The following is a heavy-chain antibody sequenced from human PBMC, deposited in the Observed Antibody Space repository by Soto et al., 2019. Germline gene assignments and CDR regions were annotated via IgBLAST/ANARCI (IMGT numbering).Heavy chain of an antibody. Sequence: SETLSLTCAVSGYSISGGYYWGWIRQPPGKGLEWIGSIYRSGSTYYNPSLKSPVTISVDTSKNQFSLKLSSVTAADTAVYYCARVRGNWDYNYFDYWGQGTLVTVSS. D-gene: IGHD1-7*01. J-gene: IGHJ4*02. CDR2: IYRSGST. CDR1: GYSISGGYY. V-gene: IGHV4-38-2*01. CDR3: ARVRGNWDYNYFDY.